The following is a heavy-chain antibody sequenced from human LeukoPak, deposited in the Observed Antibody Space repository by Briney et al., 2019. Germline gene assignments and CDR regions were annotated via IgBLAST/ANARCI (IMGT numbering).Heavy chain of an antibody. CDR3: AREAPRGTSSNPYYFDS. CDR1: GFTVSSNY. D-gene: IGHD6-6*01. J-gene: IGHJ4*02. V-gene: IGHV3-48*01. Sequence: GGSLRLSCAASGFTVSSNYMSWVRQAPGKGLEWVSYISFSSSTIYYADSVKGRFTISRDNAKNLLYLQMNSLRAEDTAVYYCAREAPRGTSSNPYYFDSWGQGTLVTVSS. CDR2: ISFSSSTI.